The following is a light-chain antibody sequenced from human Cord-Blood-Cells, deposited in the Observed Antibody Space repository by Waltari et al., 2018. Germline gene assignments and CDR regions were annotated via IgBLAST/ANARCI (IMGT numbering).Light chain of an antibody. CDR2: EVS. CDR3: SSYAGSNNLV. J-gene: IGLJ3*02. Sequence: QSALTQPPSASGSPGQSVTISCTGTSSDVGGYNYVSWYQQHHGKAPKLVIYEVSKRPSGVPDRFSGSKSGNTASLTVSGLQAEDEADYYCSSYAGSNNLVFGGGTKLTVL. CDR1: SSDVGGYNY. V-gene: IGLV2-8*01.